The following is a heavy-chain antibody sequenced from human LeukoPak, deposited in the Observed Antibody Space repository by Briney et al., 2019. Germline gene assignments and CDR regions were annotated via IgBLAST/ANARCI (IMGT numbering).Heavy chain of an antibody. CDR1: GGSFSGYY. Sequence: SETLSLTCAVYGGSFSGYYWSWIRQPPGKGLEWIGEINHSGSTNYNPSLKSRVTISVDTSKKQFSLKLSSVTVADTAVYYCAREDEHPYSSGWYGMDVWGQGTTVTVSS. V-gene: IGHV4-34*01. D-gene: IGHD6-19*01. CDR3: AREDEHPYSSGWYGMDV. J-gene: IGHJ6*02. CDR2: INHSGST.